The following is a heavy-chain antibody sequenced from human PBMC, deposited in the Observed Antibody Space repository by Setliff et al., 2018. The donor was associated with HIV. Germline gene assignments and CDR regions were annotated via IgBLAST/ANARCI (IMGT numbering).Heavy chain of an antibody. CDR1: GFTFSDYG. Sequence: GGSLRLSCEASGFTFSDYGMHWVRQAPGKGLEWVTFIRNDASNTYYADSVKGRFTISRDNSKNTLYLQMNSLRVEDAAVYYCAKDLGLREGSSPFDNWGQGTLVTVSS. D-gene: IGHD3-16*01. J-gene: IGHJ4*02. CDR3: AKDLGLREGSSPFDN. CDR2: IRNDASNT. V-gene: IGHV3-30*02.